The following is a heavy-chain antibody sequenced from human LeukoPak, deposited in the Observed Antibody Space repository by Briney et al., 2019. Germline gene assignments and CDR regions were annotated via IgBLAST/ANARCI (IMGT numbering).Heavy chain of an antibody. D-gene: IGHD2-2*01. CDR2: ISSSSSTI. CDR3: ARGWVGYCSSTSCHDAFDI. CDR1: GFTFSSYS. J-gene: IGHJ3*02. V-gene: IGHV3-48*04. Sequence: GGSLRLSCAASGFTFSSYSMNWVRQAPGKGLEWVSYISSSSSTIYYADSVKGRFTISRDNAKNSLYLQMNSLRAEDRAVYYCARGWVGYCSSTSCHDAFDIWGQGTMVTVSS.